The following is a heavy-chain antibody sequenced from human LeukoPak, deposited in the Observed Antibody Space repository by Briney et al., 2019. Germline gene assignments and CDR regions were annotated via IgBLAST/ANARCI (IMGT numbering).Heavy chain of an antibody. V-gene: IGHV3-30*02. CDR2: IRYDGSNK. Sequence: GGSLRLSCAASGFTFSSYGMHWVRQAPGKGLEWVAFIRYDGSNKYYADSVKGRFTISRDNSKNTLYLQMNSLRAEDTAVYYCATWDDYSNWNPYYYYYMDVWGKGTTVTISS. CDR1: GFTFSSYG. D-gene: IGHD4-11*01. J-gene: IGHJ6*03. CDR3: ATWDDYSNWNPYYYYYMDV.